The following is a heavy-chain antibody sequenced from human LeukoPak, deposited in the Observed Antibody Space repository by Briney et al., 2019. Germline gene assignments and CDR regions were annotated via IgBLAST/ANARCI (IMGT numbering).Heavy chain of an antibody. CDR2: IYHSGST. V-gene: IGHV4-30-2*01. CDR1: GGSISSGGYS. J-gene: IGHJ4*02. Sequence: PSETLSLTCAVSGGSISSGGYSWSWIRQPPGKGLEWIGYIYHSGSTYYNPSLKSRVTISVDRSKNQFSLKLSSVTAADTAVYYCARARYEEAAAGTMRISRPYYFDYWGQGTLVTVSS. D-gene: IGHD6-13*01. CDR3: ARARYEEAAAGTMRISRPYYFDY.